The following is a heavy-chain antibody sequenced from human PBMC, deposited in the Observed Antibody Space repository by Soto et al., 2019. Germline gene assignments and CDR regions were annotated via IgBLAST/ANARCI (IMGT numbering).Heavy chain of an antibody. D-gene: IGHD3-3*01. CDR3: ARDGDPGYSFWSGPLGGGRFDP. Sequence: QVQLVQSGAEVKEPGSSVNVSCKTSGGTFGNTAVTWVRQVPGQGLEWIGGIVPLFGTANYAQTFRGRVMITADESTSTAYMDLSSLRSDDTAIYYCARDGDPGYSFWSGPLGGGRFDPWGQGTLVTVSS. V-gene: IGHV1-69*12. CDR2: IVPLFGTA. J-gene: IGHJ5*02. CDR1: GGTFGNTA.